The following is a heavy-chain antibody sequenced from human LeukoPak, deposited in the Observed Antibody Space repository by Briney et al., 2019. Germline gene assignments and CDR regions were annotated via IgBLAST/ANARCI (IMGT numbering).Heavy chain of an antibody. CDR1: GGSISSDYY. CDR2: SYYSGSN. D-gene: IGHD3-16*02. CDR3: ARSHDHLWGNYPDY. Sequence: PSETLFLTCTVSGGSISSDYYWSWIRQPPGKGLEWIGSSYYSGSNFYNPSLKSRVTLSVDKSKNQFSLRLNSVTAADTAMYYCARSHDHLWGNYPDYWGQGTLVTVSS. J-gene: IGHJ4*02. V-gene: IGHV4-30-4*01.